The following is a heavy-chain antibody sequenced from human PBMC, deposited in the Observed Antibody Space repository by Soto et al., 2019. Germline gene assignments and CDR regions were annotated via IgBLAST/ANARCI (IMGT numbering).Heavy chain of an antibody. CDR3: AKDSNKYSSSLRGRYFDY. D-gene: IGHD3-22*01. V-gene: IGHV3-23*01. CDR2: ISGGGSTA. J-gene: IGHJ4*02. Sequence: EVQLLESGGGLVQRGGSQRLSCAVSGFTFTSYVMSWVRQAPGKGLEWGAGISGGGSTAFYADSVKGRFTISRDNAKNTLVLQMDSLRAEDTAIYYCAKDSNKYSSSLRGRYFDYWGQGTLVTVSS. CDR1: GFTFTSYV.